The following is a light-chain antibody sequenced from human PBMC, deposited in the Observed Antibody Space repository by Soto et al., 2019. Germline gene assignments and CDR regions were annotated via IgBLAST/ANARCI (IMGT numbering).Light chain of an antibody. J-gene: IGLJ1*01. Sequence: QSALTQPASVSGSPGRSITISCTGTSSDVGSYNLVSWYQQHPGKAPKLMIYEVSNRPSGVSNRFSGSKSGNTASLTISGLQAEDEADYYCCSYAGSSTFYVFVTGTKVTVL. V-gene: IGLV2-23*02. CDR1: SSDVGSYNL. CDR3: CSYAGSSTFYV. CDR2: EVS.